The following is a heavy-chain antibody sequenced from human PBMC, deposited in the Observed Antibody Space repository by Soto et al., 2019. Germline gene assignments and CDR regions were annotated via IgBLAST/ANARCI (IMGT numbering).Heavy chain of an antibody. J-gene: IGHJ4*02. D-gene: IGHD1-26*01. CDR3: AKGTVGAPFYYFDY. V-gene: IGHV3-23*01. CDR1: GCTFNNSA. Sequence: EVQLLESGGGLVQPGGSLRLSCVASGCTFNNSAMSWVRQAPGKGLQWVSSISGTVGNTYYAESVKGRFTISRDTSKNTVYLQMKSLRAEETDIYYCAKGTVGAPFYYFDYWGQGTLVTVSS. CDR2: ISGTVGNT.